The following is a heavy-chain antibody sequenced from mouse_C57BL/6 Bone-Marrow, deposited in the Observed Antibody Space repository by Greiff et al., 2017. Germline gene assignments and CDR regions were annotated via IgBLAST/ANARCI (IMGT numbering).Heavy chain of an antibody. D-gene: IGHD1-1*01. CDR2: IDPSASYT. J-gene: IGHJ1*03. V-gene: IGHV1-50*01. CDR1: GYTFTSYW. CDR3: ASSLDLVYFDV. Sequence: VQLQQSGAELVQPGASVKLSCKASGYTFTSYWMQWVQQRPGQGLAWIGEIDPSASYTNYNQKFKGKATLTVDTSSSTAYMQLSSLTSEDSAVYYCASSLDLVYFDVWGKGTAVTVSS.